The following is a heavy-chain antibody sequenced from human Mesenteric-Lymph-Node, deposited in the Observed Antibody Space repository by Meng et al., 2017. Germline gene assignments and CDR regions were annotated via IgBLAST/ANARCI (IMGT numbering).Heavy chain of an antibody. J-gene: IGHJ5*02. CDR3: ATLYSSSWYGSNWFDP. CDR1: GFTFSSYA. CDR2: ISGSGGST. D-gene: IGHD6-13*01. V-gene: IGHV3-23*01. Sequence: GESLKISCAASGFTFSSYAMSWVRQAPGKGLEWVSAISGSGGSTYYADSVKGRFTISRDNSKNTLYLQMNSLRAEDTAVYYCATLYSSSWYGSNWFDPWGQGTLVTVSS.